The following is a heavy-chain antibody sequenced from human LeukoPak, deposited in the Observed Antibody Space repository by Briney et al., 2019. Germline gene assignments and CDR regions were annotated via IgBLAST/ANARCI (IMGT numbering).Heavy chain of an antibody. J-gene: IGHJ4*02. CDR3: ARLIRIGTAMVLGY. Sequence: GASVKVSCKASGGTFSSYAISWVRQAPGQGLEWMEGIIPIFGTANYAQKFQGRVTITADESTSTAYMELRSLRSDDTAVYYCARLIRIGTAMVLGYWGQGTLVTVSS. CDR1: GGTFSSYA. V-gene: IGHV1-69*13. CDR2: IIPIFGTA. D-gene: IGHD5-18*01.